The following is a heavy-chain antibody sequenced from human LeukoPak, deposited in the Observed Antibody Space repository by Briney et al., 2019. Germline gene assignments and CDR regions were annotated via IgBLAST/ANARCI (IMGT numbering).Heavy chain of an antibody. V-gene: IGHV6-1*01. CDR2: TYYRSKWYY. CDR1: GDSVSSNSAA. CDR3: ARDWLGYYLDY. Sequence: SQTLSLTCAISGDSVSSNSAAWNWIRPSPSRGLEWLGRTYYRSKWYYDYAVSVNSRITLKADTSKNQFSLQLDSVTPEDTAVYFCARDWLGYYLDYWGQGTLVAVSS. J-gene: IGHJ4*02. D-gene: IGHD6-19*01.